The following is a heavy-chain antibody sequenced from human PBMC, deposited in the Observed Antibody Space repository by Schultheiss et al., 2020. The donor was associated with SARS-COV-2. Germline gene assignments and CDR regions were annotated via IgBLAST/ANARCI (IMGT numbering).Heavy chain of an antibody. CDR2: IWYDGSNK. CDR3: ARGWVPQGYFDY. Sequence: GESLKISCAASGFTFSSYGMHWVRQAPGKGLEWVAVIWYDGSNKYYADSVKGRFTISRYNSKNTLYLQMNSLRAEETDVYYCARGWVPQGYFDYWGQGTLVTVSS. J-gene: IGHJ4*02. CDR1: GFTFSSYG. V-gene: IGHV3-33*08. D-gene: IGHD1-26*01.